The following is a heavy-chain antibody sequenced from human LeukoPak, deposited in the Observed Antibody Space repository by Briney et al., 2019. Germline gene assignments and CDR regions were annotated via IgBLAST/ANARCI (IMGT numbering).Heavy chain of an antibody. V-gene: IGHV1-8*01. D-gene: IGHD3-16*02. CDR1: GYTFTSYD. CDR3: ARDPSGFGGVIVIPGSNWFDP. CDR2: MNPSGGNT. J-gene: IGHJ5*02. Sequence: AAVKVSCKASGYTFTSYDINWVRQATGQGLEWMGWMNPSGGNTGYAQKFQGRVTMTRNTSISTAYMELSSLRSEDTAVYYCARDPSGFGGVIVIPGSNWFDPWGQGTLVTVSS.